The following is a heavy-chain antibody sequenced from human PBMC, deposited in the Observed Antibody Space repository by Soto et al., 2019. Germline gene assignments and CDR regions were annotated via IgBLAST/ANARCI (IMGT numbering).Heavy chain of an antibody. CDR2: VIPLLDAS. Sequence: QVQLAQSGAEVKKPGSSVKISCTASGVTFNNYTFTWVRRAPGQGLEWMGRVIPLLDASNYAEKFQDRVTSTADRSTSTVYMELSGLRSDDSAIYYCASGKSQMSQDRMGLYYYIDVWGKGTTVTVSS. J-gene: IGHJ6*03. D-gene: IGHD3-16*01. CDR3: ASGKSQMSQDRMGLYYYIDV. V-gene: IGHV1-69*08. CDR1: GVTFNNYT.